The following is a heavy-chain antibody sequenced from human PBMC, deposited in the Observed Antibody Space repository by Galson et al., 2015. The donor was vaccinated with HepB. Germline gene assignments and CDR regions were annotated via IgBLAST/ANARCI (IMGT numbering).Heavy chain of an antibody. CDR1: GYTLTELS. CDR2: FDPEDGET. CDR3: ATAPGLGYCSGGSCLRFDY. D-gene: IGHD2-15*01. V-gene: IGHV1-24*01. Sequence: SVKVSCKVSGYTLTELSMHWVRQAPGKGLEWMGGFDPEDGETIYAQKFQGRVTMTEDTSTDTAYMELSSLRSEDTAVYYCATAPGLGYCSGGSCLRFDYWGQGTLVTVSS. J-gene: IGHJ4*02.